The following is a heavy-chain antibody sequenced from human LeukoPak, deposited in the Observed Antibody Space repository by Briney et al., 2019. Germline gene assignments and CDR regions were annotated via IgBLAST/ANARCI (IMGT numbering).Heavy chain of an antibody. Sequence: PSQTLSLTCAVSGYSISSGYYWGWIRQPPGKGLEWIGNIYHSGSTYSNPSLKSRVIISVDTSKNQFSLKLSSVTAADTAVYWCARGAFGVLLSAFDIWGQGTMVTVSS. J-gene: IGHJ3*02. V-gene: IGHV4-38-2*01. D-gene: IGHD3-3*01. CDR3: ARGAFGVLLSAFDI. CDR1: GYSISSGYY. CDR2: IYHSGST.